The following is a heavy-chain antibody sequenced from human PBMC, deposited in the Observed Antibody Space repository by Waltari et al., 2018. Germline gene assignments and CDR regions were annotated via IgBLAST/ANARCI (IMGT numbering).Heavy chain of an antibody. CDR1: GFTVSSNY. CDR2: IYSGGST. J-gene: IGHJ5*02. D-gene: IGHD4-17*01. Sequence: EVQLVESGGGLIQPGGSLRLSCAASGFTVSSNYMSWVRQAPGKGLEWVSVIYSGGSTYYADSVMGLFTSSSDNSKNTLYLQMNSLRAEDTAVYYCASDYGDYGWFDPWGQGTLVTVSS. V-gene: IGHV3-53*01. CDR3: ASDYGDYGWFDP.